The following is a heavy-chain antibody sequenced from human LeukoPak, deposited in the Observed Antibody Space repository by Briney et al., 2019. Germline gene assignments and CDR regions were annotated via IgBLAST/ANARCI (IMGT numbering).Heavy chain of an antibody. Sequence: PSETLSLTCTVPGDSISNHYWSWIRQPPGKGLVWIGYIFYSGNTHYNPSLKSRVTMSVDTSKNQFSLRLSSVTPADTAVYYCARDRGEGIVGTFDYWGQGTLVTVSS. CDR3: ARDRGEGIVGTFDY. V-gene: IGHV4-59*11. CDR1: GDSISNHY. J-gene: IGHJ4*02. D-gene: IGHD1-26*01. CDR2: IFYSGNT.